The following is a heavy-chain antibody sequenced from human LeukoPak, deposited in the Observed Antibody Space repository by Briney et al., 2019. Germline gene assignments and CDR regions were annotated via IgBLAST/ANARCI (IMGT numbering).Heavy chain of an antibody. D-gene: IGHD5-12*01. CDR3: ARGYSGHPFDP. J-gene: IGHJ5*02. CDR2: ISAYNGNT. V-gene: IGHV1-18*01. CDR1: GYTFTSYG. Sequence: ASVKVSCKASGYTFTSYGISWVRQAPGQGLEWMGWISAYNGNTNYAQKFQGRVTITADKSTSTAYMELSSLRSEDTAVYYCARGYSGHPFDPWGQGTLVTVPS.